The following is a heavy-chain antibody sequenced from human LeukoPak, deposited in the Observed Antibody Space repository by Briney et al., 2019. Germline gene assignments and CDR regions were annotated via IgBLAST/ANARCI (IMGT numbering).Heavy chain of an antibody. Sequence: SETLSLTCAVYGGSFSGYYWSWIRQPPGKGLEWIGEINHSGSTNYNPSLKSRVTISVDTSKNQFSLKLSSVTAADTDVYYCARALAISPYDYWGQGTLVTVSS. CDR2: INHSGST. D-gene: IGHD3-9*01. CDR1: GGSFSGYY. CDR3: ARALAISPYDY. J-gene: IGHJ4*02. V-gene: IGHV4-34*01.